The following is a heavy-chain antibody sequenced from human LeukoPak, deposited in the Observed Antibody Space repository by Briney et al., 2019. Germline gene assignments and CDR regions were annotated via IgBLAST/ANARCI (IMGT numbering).Heavy chain of an antibody. J-gene: IGHJ4*02. Sequence: SETLSLTCTVSGGSISSGGYYWSWIRQPPGKGLEWIGYIYHSGSTYYNPSLKSRVTISVDRSKNQFSLKLSSVTAADTAVYYCARSPYDFWSGYPNSFDYWGQGTLVTVSS. D-gene: IGHD3-3*01. CDR2: IYHSGST. CDR1: GGSISSGGYY. CDR3: ARSPYDFWSGYPNSFDY. V-gene: IGHV4-30-2*01.